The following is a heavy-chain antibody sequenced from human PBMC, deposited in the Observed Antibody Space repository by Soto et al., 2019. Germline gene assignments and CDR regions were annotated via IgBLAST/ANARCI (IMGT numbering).Heavy chain of an antibody. V-gene: IGHV3-23*01. J-gene: IGHJ4*02. CDR2: ISGSGGST. D-gene: IGHD2-21*02. CDR1: GFTFSSYA. CDR3: AKATYCGGDCYSGYFHY. Sequence: GGSLRLSCAASGFTFSSYAMSWVRQAPGKGLEWVSAISGSGGSTYYADSVKGRFTISRDNSKNTLYLQMNSLRAEDTAVYYCAKATYCGGDCYSGYFHYWGQGTLVTVSS.